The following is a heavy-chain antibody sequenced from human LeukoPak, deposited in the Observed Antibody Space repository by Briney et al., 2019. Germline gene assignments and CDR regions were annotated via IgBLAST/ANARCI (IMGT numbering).Heavy chain of an antibody. Sequence: SETLSLTCTVSGGSISSSSYYWGWIRQPPGKGLEWIGSVYYSGSTYYNPSFRSRVTISVDTSKNQFSLKLSSVTAADTAVYYCARPLVSPRRTYYDILTGSGWFDPWGQGTLVTVSS. CDR3: ARPLVSPRRTYYDILTGSGWFDP. CDR1: GGSISSSSYY. CDR2: VYYSGST. J-gene: IGHJ5*02. D-gene: IGHD3-9*01. V-gene: IGHV4-39*07.